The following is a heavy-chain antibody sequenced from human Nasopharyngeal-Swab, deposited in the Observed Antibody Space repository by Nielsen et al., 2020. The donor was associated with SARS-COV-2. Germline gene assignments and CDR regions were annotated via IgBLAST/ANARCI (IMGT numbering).Heavy chain of an antibody. J-gene: IGHJ4*02. V-gene: IGHV4-39*01. D-gene: IGHD5/OR15-5a*01. Sequence: SETLSLTCTVSGGSISSSSYYWGWIRQPPGKGLEWIGSIYYSGSTYYTPSLKSRVTISVDTTKNRFSLKLSSATAADTAVYFCARRLGLRAPFDYWGQGTLVTVSS. CDR3: ARRLGLRAPFDY. CDR2: IYYSGST. CDR1: GGSISSSSYY.